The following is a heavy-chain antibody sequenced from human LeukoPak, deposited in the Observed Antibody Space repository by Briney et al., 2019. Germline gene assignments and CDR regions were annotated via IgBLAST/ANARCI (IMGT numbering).Heavy chain of an antibody. D-gene: IGHD4-17*01. CDR2: ISGSGSNI. CDR3: AKRGLASGYGDSYFDY. Sequence: GGSLRLSCAASGFTFSSYAMSWVRQAPGKGLEWVSTISGSGSNIYYADSVKGRFTISRDNSKNTLYLQMNSLRAEDTAVYYCAKRGLASGYGDSYFDYWGQGTLVTASS. CDR1: GFTFSSYA. V-gene: IGHV3-23*01. J-gene: IGHJ4*02.